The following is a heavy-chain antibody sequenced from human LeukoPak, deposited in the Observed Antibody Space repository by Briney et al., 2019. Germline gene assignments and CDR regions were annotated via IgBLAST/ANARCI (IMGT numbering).Heavy chain of an antibody. CDR1: GFTFSSYA. CDR3: ARDDCSSTSCWIRTYRGAFDI. Sequence: TGGSLRLSCAASGFTFSSYAMHWVRQAPGKGLEWVAVISYDGSNKYYADSVKGRFTISRDNSKNTLYLQMNSLRAEDTAVYYCARDDCSSTSCWIRTYRGAFDIWGQGTMVTVSS. V-gene: IGHV3-30-3*01. D-gene: IGHD2-2*01. CDR2: ISYDGSNK. J-gene: IGHJ3*02.